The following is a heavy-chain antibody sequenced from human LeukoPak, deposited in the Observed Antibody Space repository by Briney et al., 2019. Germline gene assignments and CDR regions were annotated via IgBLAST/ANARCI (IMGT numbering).Heavy chain of an antibody. CDR2: ITGGSAYI. D-gene: IGHD6-13*01. J-gene: IGHJ4*02. CDR3: VRGGAAAGTFDY. V-gene: IGHV3-21*01. Sequence: GGTLRLSCAASGFTFSSYGMSWVRQAPGKGLEWVSSITGGSAYIYYADSVKGRFTISRDNARNSLYLHMNSLRGEDTAVYYCVRGGAAAGTFDYWGQGTLVTVSS. CDR1: GFTFSSYG.